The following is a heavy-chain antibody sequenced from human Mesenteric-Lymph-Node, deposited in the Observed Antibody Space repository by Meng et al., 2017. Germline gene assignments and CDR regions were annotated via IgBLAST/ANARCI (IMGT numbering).Heavy chain of an antibody. D-gene: IGHD3-22*01. Sequence: GGSLRLSCTASGFTFGDYPMSWFRQAPGKGLEWIGFIRSKVHRVTTEYAASAKGRFTISRDDSKGIAYLQMNNLNIEDTAVYYCSRGDYYDTSGYLYCGYWGQGTLVTVSS. CDR1: GFTFGDYP. J-gene: IGHJ4*02. CDR3: SRGDYYDTSGYLYCGY. V-gene: IGHV3-49*03. CDR2: IRSKVHRVTT.